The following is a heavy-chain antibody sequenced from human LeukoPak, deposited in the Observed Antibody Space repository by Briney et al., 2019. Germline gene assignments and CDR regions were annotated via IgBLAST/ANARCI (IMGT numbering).Heavy chain of an antibody. V-gene: IGHV4-4*02. Sequence: SETLSLTCTVSGGSISSSNWWSWVRQPPGKGLEWIGEIYHSGSTNYNPSLKSRVTISVDKSKNQFSLKLSSVTAADTAVYYCARESGSEENDAFDIWGQGTMVTVSS. CDR2: IYHSGST. D-gene: IGHD1-1*01. CDR1: GGSISSSNW. CDR3: ARESGSEENDAFDI. J-gene: IGHJ3*02.